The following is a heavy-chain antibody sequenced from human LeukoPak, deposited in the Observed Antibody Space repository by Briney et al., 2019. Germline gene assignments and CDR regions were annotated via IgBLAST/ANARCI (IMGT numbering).Heavy chain of an antibody. D-gene: IGHD3-9*01. J-gene: IGHJ4*02. CDR3: AKDYDILTGYYSYFDY. V-gene: IGHV3-30*02. CDR1: GFTFSSYG. CDR2: IRYDGSNK. Sequence: PGGSLRLPCAASGFTFSSYGMHWVRQAPGKGLEWVAFIRYDGSNKYYADSVKGRFTISRDNSKNTLYLQMNSLRAEDTAVYYCAKDYDILTGYYSYFDYWGQGTLVTVSS.